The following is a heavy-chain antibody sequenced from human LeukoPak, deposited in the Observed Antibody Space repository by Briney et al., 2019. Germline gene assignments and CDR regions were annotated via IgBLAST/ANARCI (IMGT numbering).Heavy chain of an antibody. CDR2: ISASSSTI. CDR1: GFSFGTYG. Sequence: GGSLRLSCAASGFSFGTYGMNWVRQAPGKGLEWVSYISASSSTIYYADSVKGRFTISRGNAKNSLYLRVNGLRDEDTAVYYCARDAGSGYFDYWGQGTLVTVSS. CDR3: ARDAGSGYFDY. J-gene: IGHJ4*02. D-gene: IGHD6-19*01. V-gene: IGHV3-48*02.